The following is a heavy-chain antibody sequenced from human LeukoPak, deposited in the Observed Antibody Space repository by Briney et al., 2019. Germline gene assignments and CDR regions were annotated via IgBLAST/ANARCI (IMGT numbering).Heavy chain of an antibody. Sequence: GGSLRLSCAASGLTFKNYAMNWVRQAPGKGLEWVSAISASGGGTDYADSVKGRFTISRDNSKSTLYLQMNSLRAEDTAVYYCAKDALSTVPEYYFDHWGQGTLVTVSS. CDR3: AKDALSTVPEYYFDH. CDR2: ISASGGGT. J-gene: IGHJ4*02. D-gene: IGHD2-2*01. CDR1: GLTFKNYA. V-gene: IGHV3-23*01.